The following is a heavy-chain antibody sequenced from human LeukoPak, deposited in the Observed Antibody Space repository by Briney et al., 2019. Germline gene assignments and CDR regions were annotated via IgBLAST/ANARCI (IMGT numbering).Heavy chain of an antibody. D-gene: IGHD2-2*01. CDR3: ARGVEGYCSSTSCYPYYYYYYYMDV. CDR2: INHSGRT. Sequence: SETLSLTCAVYGGSFSGYYWRWIRQPPGKGLECIGEINHSGRTNYNPSLKSRVTISVDTSKNQFSLKLSSVTAADTAVYYCARGVEGYCSSTSCYPYYYYYYYMDVWGKGTTVTVSS. J-gene: IGHJ6*03. CDR1: GGSFSGYY. V-gene: IGHV4-34*01.